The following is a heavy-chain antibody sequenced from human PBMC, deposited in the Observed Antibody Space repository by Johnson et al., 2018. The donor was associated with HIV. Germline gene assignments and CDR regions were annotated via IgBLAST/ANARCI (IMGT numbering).Heavy chain of an antibody. D-gene: IGHD3-10*01. CDR2: INWNGGST. J-gene: IGHJ3*02. Sequence: EQLVESGGGVIRPGGSLRLSCAASGFTFADYGMTWVRQAPGKGLAWVSGINWNGGSTGYADSVKGRFPISRANAKNSLYLQMNRLRARDTALDYCAKGRGIHYFHAFDIWGQGTMVTISS. V-gene: IGHV3-20*04. CDR3: AKGRGIHYFHAFDI. CDR1: GFTFADYG.